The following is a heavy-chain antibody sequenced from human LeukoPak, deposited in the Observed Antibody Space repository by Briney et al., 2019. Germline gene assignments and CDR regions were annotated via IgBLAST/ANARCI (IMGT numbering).Heavy chain of an antibody. J-gene: IGHJ6*03. D-gene: IGHD3-22*01. CDR3: ARAGSSGYYYYYYYMDV. CDR2: IYYSGST. CDR1: GGSISSYY. V-gene: IGHV4-59*01. Sequence: SETLSLACTVSGGSISSYYCSWIRQPPGKGLEWIGYIYYSGSTNYNPSLKSRVTISVDTSKNQFSLKLSSVTAADTAVYYCARAGSSGYYYYYYYMDVWGKGTTVTISS.